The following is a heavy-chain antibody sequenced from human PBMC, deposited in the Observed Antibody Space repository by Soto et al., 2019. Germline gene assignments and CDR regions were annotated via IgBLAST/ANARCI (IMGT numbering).Heavy chain of an antibody. V-gene: IGHV3-21*01. CDR3: GTGYDFWSGYPQPADY. CDR2: ISSSSSYI. Sequence: EVQLVESGGGLVKPGGSLRLSCAASGFTFSSYSMNWVRQAPGKGLEWVSSISSSSSYIYYADSVKGRFTNSRDNAKNSRYLEMNSLRAEDTAVYYCGTGYDFWSGYPQPADYWGQGTLVTFSS. D-gene: IGHD3-3*01. CDR1: GFTFSSYS. J-gene: IGHJ4*02.